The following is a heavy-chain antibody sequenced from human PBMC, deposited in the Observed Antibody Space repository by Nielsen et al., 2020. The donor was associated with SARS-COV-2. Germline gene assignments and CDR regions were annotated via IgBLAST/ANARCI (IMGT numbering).Heavy chain of an antibody. Sequence: SAKVPCKASGYTFTSYYIHWVRQAPGHGLEWMGVINPSGGRTTYAQKFQGRVTMNRDTSTSTVYLELSSLRSEDTAVYYCARDLEVGRGYPFHYWGQGTLVTVSS. D-gene: IGHD3-16*02. CDR2: INPSGGRT. J-gene: IGHJ4*02. CDR1: GYTFTSYY. CDR3: ARDLEVGRGYPFHY. V-gene: IGHV1-46*01.